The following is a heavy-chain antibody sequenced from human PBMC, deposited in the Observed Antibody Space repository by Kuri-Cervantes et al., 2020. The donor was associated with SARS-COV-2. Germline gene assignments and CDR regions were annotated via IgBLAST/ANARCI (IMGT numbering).Heavy chain of an antibody. CDR1: GGSISNYY. Sequence: LSLTCTVSGGSISNYYWGWVRQAPGKGLEWVAVIWYDGENEYYAGSVKGRFTISRDNSKNTVSLHMNSLRAEDTAMYYCARGAANYYYMDVWGKGTTVTVSS. V-gene: IGHV3-33*08. CDR3: ARGAANYYYMDV. D-gene: IGHD3-16*01. CDR2: IWYDGENE. J-gene: IGHJ6*03.